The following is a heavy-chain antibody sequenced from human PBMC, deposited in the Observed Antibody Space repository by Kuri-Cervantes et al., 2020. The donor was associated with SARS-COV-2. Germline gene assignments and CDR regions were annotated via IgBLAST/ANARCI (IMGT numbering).Heavy chain of an antibody. Sequence: GSLRLSCAASGFTVSSNYMSWVRQAPGKGLEWIGYIYYSGSTNYNPSLNSRVTISIDTSNNHFSLKLSSVTAADTAVYYCASGHSYGFDYWGQGTLVTVSS. CDR3: ASGHSYGFDY. V-gene: IGHV4-59*02. J-gene: IGHJ4*02. D-gene: IGHD5-18*01. CDR2: IYYSGST. CDR1: GFTVSSNY.